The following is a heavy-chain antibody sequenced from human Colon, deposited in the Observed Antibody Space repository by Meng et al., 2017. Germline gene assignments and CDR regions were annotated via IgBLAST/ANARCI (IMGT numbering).Heavy chain of an antibody. Sequence: ASVKVSCKASGYTFTGYYMHWVRQAPGHGLEWMGRINPNSGGTNYAQKFQGRVTMTRDTSISTAYMELSRLRSDDTAVYYCAGGINYYGSGSSYYYYYGMDVWGQGTTVTVSS. V-gene: IGHV1-2*06. CDR1: GYTFTGYY. J-gene: IGHJ6*02. D-gene: IGHD3-10*01. CDR3: AGGINYYGSGSSYYYYYGMDV. CDR2: INPNSGGT.